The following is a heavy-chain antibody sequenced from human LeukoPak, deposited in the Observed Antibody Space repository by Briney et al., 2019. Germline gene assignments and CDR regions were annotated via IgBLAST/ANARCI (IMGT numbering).Heavy chain of an antibody. D-gene: IGHD7-27*01. CDR2: IKQDGSEK. V-gene: IGHV3-7*01. J-gene: IGHJ4*02. CDR3: ARVPPINWGWGGFDY. Sequence: GGSLRLSCAASGFTFSSYWMSWVRQAPGKGLEWVANIKQDGSEKYYVDSVKGRFTISRDNSKNTLYLQMNSLRAEDTAVYYCARVPPINWGWGGFDYWGQGTLVTVSS. CDR1: GFTFSSYW.